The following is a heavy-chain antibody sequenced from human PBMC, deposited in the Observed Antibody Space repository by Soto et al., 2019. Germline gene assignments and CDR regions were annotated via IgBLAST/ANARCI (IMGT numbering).Heavy chain of an antibody. D-gene: IGHD3-9*01. Sequence: GESLKISCKGSGYSFTSYWISWVRQMPGKGLEWMGRTDPSDSYTNYSPSFQGHVTISADKSISTAYLQWSSLKASDTAMYYCASNYDILTGHYGMDVWGQGTTVTVSS. CDR3: ASNYDILTGHYGMDV. V-gene: IGHV5-10-1*01. CDR1: GYSFTSYW. J-gene: IGHJ6*02. CDR2: TDPSDSYT.